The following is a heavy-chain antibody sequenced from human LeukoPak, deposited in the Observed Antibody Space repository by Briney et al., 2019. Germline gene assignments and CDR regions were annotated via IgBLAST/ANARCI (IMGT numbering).Heavy chain of an antibody. CDR3: AKDPVRSYAAYYYYGMDV. V-gene: IGHV1-2*02. J-gene: IGHJ6*02. D-gene: IGHD1-26*01. Sequence: ASVKVSCKASGYTFTVYYMHWVRQATGQGLEWMGWINPNSGGTNYAQKFQGRVTMTRDTSISTAYMELSRLRSDDTAVYYCAKDPVRSYAAYYYYGMDVWGQGTTVTVSS. CDR1: GYTFTVYY. CDR2: INPNSGGT.